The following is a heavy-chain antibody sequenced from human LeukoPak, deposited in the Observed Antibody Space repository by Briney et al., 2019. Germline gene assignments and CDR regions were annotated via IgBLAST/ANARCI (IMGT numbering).Heavy chain of an antibody. Sequence: ASVKVSCKASGYTFTSYDINWVRQATGQGLEWMGWMNPNSGNTGYAQKFQGRVTMARNTSISTAYMELSSLRSEDTAVYYCARGEYSSFDPGDHWGQGTLVTVSS. D-gene: IGHD6-6*01. J-gene: IGHJ4*02. CDR3: ARGEYSSFDPGDH. V-gene: IGHV1-8*01. CDR2: MNPNSGNT. CDR1: GYTFTSYD.